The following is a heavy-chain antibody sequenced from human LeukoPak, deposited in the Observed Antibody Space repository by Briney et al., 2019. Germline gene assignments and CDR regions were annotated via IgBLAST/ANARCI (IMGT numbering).Heavy chain of an antibody. V-gene: IGHV3-30*03. CDR2: VSYDERHI. CDR3: ARDRLYCSSTSCYRSPFDY. CDR1: GFTFSIYG. J-gene: IGHJ4*02. Sequence: GGSLRLSCAASGFTFSIYGMHWVRQAPGKGLEWVAVVSYDERHIYYVDSVKGRFTISRDNSRNMVYLQMNSLRAEDTAVYYCARDRLYCSSTSCYRSPFDYWGQGTLVTVSS. D-gene: IGHD2-2*01.